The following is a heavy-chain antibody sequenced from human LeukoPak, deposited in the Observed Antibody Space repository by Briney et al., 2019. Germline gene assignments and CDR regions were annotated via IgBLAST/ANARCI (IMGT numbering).Heavy chain of an antibody. V-gene: IGHV4-4*09. Sequence: PSETLSLTCTVSGGSISSYYWSWIRQPPGKGLEWIGYIYTSGSTNYNPSLKSRVTISVDTSKNQFSLKLSSVTAADTAVYYCAGGRGKWIDYWGQGTLVTVSS. D-gene: IGHD2-2*03. CDR3: AGGRGKWIDY. CDR1: GGSISSYY. CDR2: IYTSGST. J-gene: IGHJ4*02.